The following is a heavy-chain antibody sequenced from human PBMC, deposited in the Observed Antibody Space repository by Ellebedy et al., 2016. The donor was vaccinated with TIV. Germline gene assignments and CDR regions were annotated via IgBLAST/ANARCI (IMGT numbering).Heavy chain of an antibody. CDR2: ISYDGSNK. CDR3: ARDRVKTGTPHPFDY. CDR1: GFTFSSYA. D-gene: IGHD1-7*01. V-gene: IGHV3-30-3*01. J-gene: IGHJ4*02. Sequence: GESLKISCAASGFTFSSYAMHWVRQAPGKGLEWVAVISYDGSNKYYADSVKGRFTISRDNSKNTLYLQMNSLRAEDTAVYYCARDRVKTGTPHPFDYWGQGTLVTVSS.